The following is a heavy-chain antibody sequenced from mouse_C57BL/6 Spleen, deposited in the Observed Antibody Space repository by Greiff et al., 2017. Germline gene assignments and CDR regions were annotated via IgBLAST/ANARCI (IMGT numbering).Heavy chain of an antibody. D-gene: IGHD1-1*01. CDR1: GFTFSDAW. CDR3: TRLITTVVANYAMDY. J-gene: IGHJ4*01. V-gene: IGHV6-6*01. Sequence: EVQVVESGGGLVQPGGSMTLSCAASGFTFSDAWMDWVRQSPEKGLEWVAEIRNKANNHATYYAESVKGRFTISRDDSKSSVYLQMNSLRAEDTGIYYCTRLITTVVANYAMDYWGQGTSVTVSS. CDR2: IRNKANNHAT.